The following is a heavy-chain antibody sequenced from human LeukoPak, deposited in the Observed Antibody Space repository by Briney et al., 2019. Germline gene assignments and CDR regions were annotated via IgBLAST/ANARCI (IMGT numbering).Heavy chain of an antibody. Sequence: GGSLRLSCAASGFTVSSNYMSWVRQAPAKGLEWVSVIYSGGSTYYADSVKGRFTISRDSFKNTLYLQINSLRAEDTAVYYCARGRESGSYRSGDAFDIWGQGTLVTVSS. CDR2: IYSGGST. CDR3: ARGRESGSYRSGDAFDI. CDR1: GFTVSSNY. J-gene: IGHJ3*02. V-gene: IGHV3-66*01. D-gene: IGHD1-26*01.